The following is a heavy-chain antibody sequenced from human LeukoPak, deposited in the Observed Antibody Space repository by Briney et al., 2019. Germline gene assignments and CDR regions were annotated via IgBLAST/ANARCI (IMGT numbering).Heavy chain of an antibody. D-gene: IGHD3-16*02. V-gene: IGHV1-69-2*01. CDR2: VDPEDDKT. CDR1: AYSFTDYY. Sequence: ASVKVSCKVSAYSFTDYYIHWVRQAPGKGLEWVGPVDPEDDKTMYAEHFQGRITITADTSTDTAHMHLSSLTCQDTAVYYCETVARYASGPKFDFWGPGTLVTVSS. CDR3: ETVARYASGPKFDF. J-gene: IGHJ4*02.